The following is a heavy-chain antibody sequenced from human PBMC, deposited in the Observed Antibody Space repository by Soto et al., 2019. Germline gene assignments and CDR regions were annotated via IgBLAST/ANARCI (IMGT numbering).Heavy chain of an antibody. J-gene: IGHJ4*02. CDR1: GGTFSSYA. Sequence: SVKDACKASGGTFSSYAISWLRQAPEQGLEWMGGIIPIFGTANYAQKFQGRVTITADESTSTAYMELSSLRSEDTAVYYCAISNKGDGYKCHWDQRSMVTVSS. D-gene: IGHD5-12*01. CDR2: IIPIFGTA. V-gene: IGHV1-69*01. CDR3: AISNKGDGYKCH.